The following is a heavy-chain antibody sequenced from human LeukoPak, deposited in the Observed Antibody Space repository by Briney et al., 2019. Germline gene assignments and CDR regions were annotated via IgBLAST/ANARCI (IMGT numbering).Heavy chain of an antibody. D-gene: IGHD6-13*01. Sequence: GGSLRLSCAASGFTFSSYAMHWVRQAPGKGLEWVAVISYDGSNKYYADSVKGRFTISRDNSKNTLYLQMNSLRAEDTAVYYCAKDRPIAAAGYFDYWGQGTLVTVSS. V-gene: IGHV3-30*04. CDR2: ISYDGSNK. J-gene: IGHJ4*02. CDR1: GFTFSSYA. CDR3: AKDRPIAAAGYFDY.